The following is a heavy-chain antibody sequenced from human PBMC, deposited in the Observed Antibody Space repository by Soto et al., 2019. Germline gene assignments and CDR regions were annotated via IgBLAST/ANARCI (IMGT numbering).Heavy chain of an antibody. V-gene: IGHV3-23*01. J-gene: IGHJ4*02. D-gene: IGHD1-7*01. CDR3: AKDLMRWNSAPDY. CDR2: ISGGADTT. Sequence: GGSLRLSCVASGFTFSDYAMTWVRQAPGKWLEWVSFISGGADTTYYADSVKGWFTISRDNSKNTLHLQMDSLRAEDTAVYFCAKDLMRWNSAPDYWGQGTLVTVSS. CDR1: GFTFSDYA.